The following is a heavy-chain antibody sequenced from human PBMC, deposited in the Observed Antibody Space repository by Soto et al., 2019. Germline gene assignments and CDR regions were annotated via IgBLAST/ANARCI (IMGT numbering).Heavy chain of an antibody. D-gene: IGHD2-15*01. CDR1: GGSISSYY. J-gene: IGHJ4*02. Sequence: QVQLQESGPGLVKPSETLSLTCTVSGGSISSYYWSWIRQPPGKGLEWIGYIYYSGSTNYNPSLKRRLTISVDTSKNQFSLKLSSVTAADTAVYYCARDYGGSFDYWGQGTLVTVSS. V-gene: IGHV4-59*01. CDR2: IYYSGST. CDR3: ARDYGGSFDY.